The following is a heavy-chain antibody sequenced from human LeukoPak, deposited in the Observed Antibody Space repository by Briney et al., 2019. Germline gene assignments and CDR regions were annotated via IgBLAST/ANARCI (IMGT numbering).Heavy chain of an antibody. CDR1: GFTFSTYW. D-gene: IGHD3-22*01. CDR2: IKQDGSEK. V-gene: IGHV3-7*01. CDR3: ARCPYDSTGYYSVPSHLDY. J-gene: IGHJ4*02. Sequence: PGGSLRLSCAASGFTFSTYWMTWVRQAPGKGLEWVANIKQDGSEKYYVDSLRGRFSISRDNAKNSLFLQMSSLSAEDTAVYYCARCPYDSTGYYSVPSHLDYWGQGTLVTVSS.